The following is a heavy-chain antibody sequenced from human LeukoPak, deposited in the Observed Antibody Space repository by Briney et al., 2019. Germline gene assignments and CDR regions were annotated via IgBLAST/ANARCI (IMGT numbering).Heavy chain of an antibody. CDR1: GFTFSSYS. CDR3: AKDRGRVLAVAGRADI. Sequence: PGGPLRLSCAASGFTFSSYSMLWVRQAPGKGLEWVSYISSSSSTIYYADSVKGRFTISRDNAKNSLYLQMNTLRAEDTAVYYCAKDRGRVLAVAGRADIWGQGTMVTVSS. CDR2: ISSSSSTI. V-gene: IGHV3-48*01. J-gene: IGHJ3*02. D-gene: IGHD6-19*01.